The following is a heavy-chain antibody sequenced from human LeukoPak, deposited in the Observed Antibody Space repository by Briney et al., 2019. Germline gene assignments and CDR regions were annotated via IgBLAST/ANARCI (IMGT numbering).Heavy chain of an antibody. CDR1: GGSISSSSHY. CDR2: IFDSGST. D-gene: IGHD6-13*01. J-gene: IGHJ4*02. CDR3: ARNSIAAAAHY. Sequence: SETLSLTCSVSGGSISSSSHYWGWIRQSPGMGLEWIGSIFDSGSTYYNPSLKSRVTISADTSKNQFSLKLSSVTAADTAVYYCARNSIAAAAHYWGQGTLVTVSS. V-gene: IGHV4-39*01.